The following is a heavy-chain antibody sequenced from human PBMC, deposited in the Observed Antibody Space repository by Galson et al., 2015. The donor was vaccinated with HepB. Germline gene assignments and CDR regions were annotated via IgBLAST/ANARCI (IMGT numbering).Heavy chain of an antibody. D-gene: IGHD2-21*01. CDR1: GFTFSSYG. J-gene: IGHJ4*02. V-gene: IGHV3-30*18. Sequence: SLRLSCAASGFTFSSYGMHWVRQAPGKGLEWVAVISYDGGNKYYADSVKGRFTISRDNSSNTLYLQMNSLRAEDTAVYYCAKEGVREIAFFDYWGQGTLVTVSS. CDR2: ISYDGGNK. CDR3: AKEGVREIAFFDY.